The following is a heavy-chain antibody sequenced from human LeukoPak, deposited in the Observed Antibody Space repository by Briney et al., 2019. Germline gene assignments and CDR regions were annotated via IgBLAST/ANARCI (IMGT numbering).Heavy chain of an antibody. CDR1: GFTFSNYA. Sequence: PGGSLRLSCAASGFTFSNYAMAWVRQAPGKGLDWLSAINGGGTDTYSAGSVKGRFTISRDNSKNTLYLQMNSLRAEDTAVYYCAKGSSSGWPYYFDQWGQGTLVTVSS. D-gene: IGHD6-19*01. CDR3: AKGSSSGWPYYFDQ. CDR2: INGGGTDT. J-gene: IGHJ4*02. V-gene: IGHV3-23*01.